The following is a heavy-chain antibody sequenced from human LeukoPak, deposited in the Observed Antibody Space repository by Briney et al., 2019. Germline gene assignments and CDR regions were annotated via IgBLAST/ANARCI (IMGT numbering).Heavy chain of an antibody. Sequence: GGSLRLSCAASGFTFSSYAMNWVRQAPGKGLEWVSSISGSGGNTYYADSVKGRFTISRDNSKNTLSLQMNSLRAEDTAVYYCARDWVAVGGDYMDVWGKGTTVTTSS. V-gene: IGHV3-23*01. CDR1: GFTFSSYA. D-gene: IGHD2-15*01. CDR2: ISGSGGNT. J-gene: IGHJ6*03. CDR3: ARDWVAVGGDYMDV.